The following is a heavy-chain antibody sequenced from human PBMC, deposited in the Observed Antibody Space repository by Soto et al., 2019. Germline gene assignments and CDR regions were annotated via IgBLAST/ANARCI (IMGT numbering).Heavy chain of an antibody. CDR2: TSTSDSTM. CDR1: GFTFSDYE. Sequence: VQLVESGGGVVQPETSLRLSCAASGFTFSDYEVNWVRQAPGKGLEWVSYTSTSDSTMYYADSVKGRFTISRDNAKNSLYLQMNSLRAEDTAVYYCARQNGSGWEGLFDYWGQGTLVTVSS. J-gene: IGHJ4*02. CDR3: ARQNGSGWEGLFDY. V-gene: IGHV3-48*03. D-gene: IGHD6-19*01.